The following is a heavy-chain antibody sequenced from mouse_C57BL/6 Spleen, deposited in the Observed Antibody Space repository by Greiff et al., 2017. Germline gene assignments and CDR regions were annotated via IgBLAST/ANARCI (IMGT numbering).Heavy chain of an antibody. CDR1: GFTFSNYW. CDR3: TIYYGNYVYFDY. J-gene: IGHJ2*01. D-gene: IGHD2-1*01. V-gene: IGHV6-3*01. CDR2: IRLKSDNYAT. Sequence: EVKVEESGGGLVQPGGSMKLSCVASGFTFSNYWMNWVRQSPEKGLEWVAQIRLKSDNYATHYAESVKGGFTISRDDSKSSVYLQMNNLRAEDTGIYYCTIYYGNYVYFDYWGQGTTLTVSS.